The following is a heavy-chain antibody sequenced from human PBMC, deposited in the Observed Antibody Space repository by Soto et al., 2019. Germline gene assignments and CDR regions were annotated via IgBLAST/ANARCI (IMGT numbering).Heavy chain of an antibody. CDR1: GFTFSSYS. D-gene: IGHD2-2*01. CDR2: ISSSSSYI. J-gene: IGHJ3*02. Sequence: EVQLVESGGGLVKPGGSLRLSCAASGFTFSSYSMNWVRQAPGKGLEWVSSISSSSSYIYYADSVKGRFTISRDNAKNSLYLKMNSLRAEDTAVYYCARDRYCCSTSCYFSAFDIWGQGTMVTVSS. V-gene: IGHV3-21*01. CDR3: ARDRYCCSTSCYFSAFDI.